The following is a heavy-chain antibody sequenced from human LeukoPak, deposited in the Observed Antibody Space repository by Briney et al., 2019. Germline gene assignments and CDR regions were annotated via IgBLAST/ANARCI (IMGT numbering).Heavy chain of an antibody. J-gene: IGHJ4*02. CDR1: GGSISSSSYY. Sequence: SETLSLTCTVSGGSISSSSYYWGWIRQPPGKGLEWIGSIYYSGSTYYNPSLKSRVTISVDTSKNQFSLKLSSVTAADTAVYYCARTTDYYFDYWGQGTLVTVSS. V-gene: IGHV4-39*01. D-gene: IGHD4-17*01. CDR2: IYYSGST. CDR3: ARTTDYYFDY.